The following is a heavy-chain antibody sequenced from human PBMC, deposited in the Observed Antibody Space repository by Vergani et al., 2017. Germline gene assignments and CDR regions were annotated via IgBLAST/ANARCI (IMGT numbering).Heavy chain of an antibody. V-gene: IGHV1-8*01. J-gene: IGHJ6*03. CDR1: GYTFTSYD. Sequence: QVQLVQSGAEVKKPGASVKVSCKASGYTFTSYDLNWVRQATGQALEWMGWMNPNSGNTGYAQKFQGRVTMTRPTSISTAYMELSSLRSEDTAVYYCARDLGYCSSTSCYAPWGYYYYYMDVWGKGTTVTVSS. D-gene: IGHD2-2*01. CDR2: MNPNSGNT. CDR3: ARDLGYCSSTSCYAPWGYYYYYMDV.